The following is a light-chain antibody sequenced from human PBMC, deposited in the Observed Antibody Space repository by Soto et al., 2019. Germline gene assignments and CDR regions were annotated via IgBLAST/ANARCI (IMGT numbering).Light chain of an antibody. V-gene: IGKV3-20*01. Sequence: EIVLTQSPGTLSLSPGERATLSCRASQSVSSSYLAWYQQQPGAAPRLLIYGASIRATGIPGRFSGSGSGTDIPLTISRLEPEDFAVYYCQQYDSSPLTFGGGTKVEIK. CDR3: QQYDSSPLT. CDR2: GAS. J-gene: IGKJ4*01. CDR1: QSVSSSY.